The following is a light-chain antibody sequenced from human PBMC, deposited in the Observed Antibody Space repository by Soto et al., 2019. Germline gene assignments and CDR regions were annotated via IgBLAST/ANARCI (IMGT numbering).Light chain of an antibody. CDR2: GAS. V-gene: IGKV3-20*01. J-gene: IGKJ5*01. CDR1: QSVSSSY. CDR3: QQFDTSPPST. Sequence: EIVLTQSPGTLSLSPGERATLSCRASQSVSSSYLAWYQQKPGQAPRLLIYGASSRATGIPDRFSGSGSGTDFTLTSSILEPGDFAVYYCQQFDTSPPSTFGQGTRLEIK.